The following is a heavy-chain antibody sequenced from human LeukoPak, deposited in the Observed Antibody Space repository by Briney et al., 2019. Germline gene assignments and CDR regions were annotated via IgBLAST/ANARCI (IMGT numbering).Heavy chain of an antibody. D-gene: IGHD4-17*01. J-gene: IGHJ4*02. CDR1: GFAFSSYA. CDR3: AKDHHGTVTPYYFDY. CDR2: ISGGGGST. Sequence: GGSLRLSCAASGFAFSSYAMSWVRQAPGKGLEWVSAISGGGGSTYYADSVKGRFTISRDNSKNTLYLQMNSLGAEDTAVYYCAKDHHGTVTPYYFDYWGQGTLVTVSS. V-gene: IGHV3-23*01.